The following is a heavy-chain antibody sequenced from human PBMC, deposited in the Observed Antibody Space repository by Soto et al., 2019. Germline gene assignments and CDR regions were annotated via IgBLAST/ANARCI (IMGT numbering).Heavy chain of an antibody. V-gene: IGHV1-8*01. J-gene: IGHJ6*02. CDR2: MNPNSGNT. CDR1: GYTFTSYD. Sequence: XSVKVSCKASGYTFTSYDINWVRQATGQWLEWMGWMNPNSGNTGYAQKFQGRVTMTRNTSISTAYMELSSLRSEDTAVYYCARAAGDSSGWYVDYYYYGMDVWGQGSTVTVSS. CDR3: ARAAGDSSGWYVDYYYYGMDV. D-gene: IGHD6-19*01.